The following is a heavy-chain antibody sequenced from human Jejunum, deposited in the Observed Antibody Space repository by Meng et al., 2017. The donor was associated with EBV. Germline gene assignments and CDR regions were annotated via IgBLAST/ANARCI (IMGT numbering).Heavy chain of an antibody. D-gene: IGHD1-26*01. Sequence: QGPRHELGPGLGDAWWPLHLTCAVSGCSISSSNWWSWVRQPPGKGPGWIGEIFHIGTTNYNPTLKSRVTMSVDKSKNHFSLKLTSVTAADTAVYYCARDGGPSGSYAYWFDPWGQGTLVTVSS. CDR1: GCSISSSNW. J-gene: IGHJ5*02. V-gene: IGHV4-4*02. CDR3: ARDGGPSGSYAYWFDP. CDR2: IFHIGTT.